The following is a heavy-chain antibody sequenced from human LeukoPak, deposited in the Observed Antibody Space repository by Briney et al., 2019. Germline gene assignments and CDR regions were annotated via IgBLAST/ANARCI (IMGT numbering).Heavy chain of an antibody. J-gene: IGHJ4*02. Sequence: SETLSLTCTVSGVSISSYYWSWIRQPPGKGLEWIGYVYHGGSTRYNPSLKSRVTVLGDTSKNQFSLRLTSVTAADTAVYYCARSQYSTGLFDFWGQGTLVTVSS. V-gene: IGHV4-59*01. D-gene: IGHD6-25*01. CDR1: GVSISSYY. CDR2: VYHGGST. CDR3: ARSQYSTGLFDF.